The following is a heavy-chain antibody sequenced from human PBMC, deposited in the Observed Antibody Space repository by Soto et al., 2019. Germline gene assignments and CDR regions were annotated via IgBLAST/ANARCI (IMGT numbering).Heavy chain of an antibody. CDR3: ARRFLWNYRLDY. Sequence: SATLSITCTVSGDSVTSGDYYWSWIRQPPGKGLEWIGYIYYSGNTNYSPSLKSRVAISLDTSHNQFSLKLSSVTAADTAVYYCARRFLWNYRLDYWGQGTLVTVSS. CDR2: IYYSGNT. CDR1: GDSVTSGDYY. D-gene: IGHD1-7*01. V-gene: IGHV4-61*08. J-gene: IGHJ4*02.